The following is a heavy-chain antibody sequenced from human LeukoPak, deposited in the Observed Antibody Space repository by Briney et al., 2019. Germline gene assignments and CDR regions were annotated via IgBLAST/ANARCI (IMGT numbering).Heavy chain of an antibody. CDR2: INHSGST. CDR1: GGSFSGYY. Sequence: SETLSLTCAVYGGSFSGYYWSWIRQPPGKGLEWIGEINHSGSTNYNPSLKSRVTISVDTSKNQFSLKLSSLRSEDTAVYYCARDGDYYDSSGYYYPSFDYWGQGTLVTVSS. V-gene: IGHV4-34*01. CDR3: ARDGDYYDSSGYYYPSFDY. D-gene: IGHD3-22*01. J-gene: IGHJ4*02.